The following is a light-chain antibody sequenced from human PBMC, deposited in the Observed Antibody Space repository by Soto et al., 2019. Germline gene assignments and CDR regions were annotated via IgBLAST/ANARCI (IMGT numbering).Light chain of an antibody. CDR3: QQYDSSPPNT. CDR2: AAS. J-gene: IGKJ2*01. Sequence: EIVLTQSPDILSLSPEERATLSCRASQGVSGNFLAWYQHRPGQAPRLLIYAASSRPTGIPDRFSGSGSGTDFTLTISRLEPEDFAVYYCQQYDSSPPNTFGQGTRLEIK. CDR1: QGVSGNF. V-gene: IGKV3-20*01.